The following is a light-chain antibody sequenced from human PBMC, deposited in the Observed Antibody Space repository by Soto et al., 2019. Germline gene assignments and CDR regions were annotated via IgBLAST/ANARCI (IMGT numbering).Light chain of an antibody. V-gene: IGKV3-20*01. CDR3: QQYGSSPLT. Sequence: EIGLTQSPGTLSLSPGERATLSCRASQSVSSSYLAWYQQKPGQAPRLLIYGASSRATGIPDRFSGSGSGTDFTLTISRLEPEDFAVYYCQQYGSSPLTFGGGTKVAI. CDR1: QSVSSSY. CDR2: GAS. J-gene: IGKJ4*01.